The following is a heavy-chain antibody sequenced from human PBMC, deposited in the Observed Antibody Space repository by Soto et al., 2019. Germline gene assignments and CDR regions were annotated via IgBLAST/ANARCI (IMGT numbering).Heavy chain of an antibody. J-gene: IGHJ1*01. Sequence: GGTLRLSCAVSGLTFNSCRMSRVGQGLGKGMERVANIKQDGSEKYYVDSVKCRFTISRDNAKNSLYLQMKSLRAEDTAVYYSARSHFSTIATLRSCRDQGT. CDR2: IKQDGSEK. CDR1: GLTFNSCR. V-gene: IGHV3-7*01. D-gene: IGHD6-13*01. CDR3: ARSHFSTIATLRSC.